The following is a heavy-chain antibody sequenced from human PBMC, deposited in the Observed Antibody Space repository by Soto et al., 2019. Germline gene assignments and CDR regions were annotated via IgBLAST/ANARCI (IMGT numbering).Heavy chain of an antibody. V-gene: IGHV3-49*03. D-gene: IGHD2-8*01. J-gene: IGHJ6*02. CDR3: TRVMFVLMVYAPKTPYYYGMDV. CDR1: GFTFGDYA. Sequence: GSLRLSCTASGFTFGDYAMSWFRQAPGKGLEWVGFIRSKAYGGTTEYAASVKGRFTISRDDSKSIAYLQMNSLKTEDTAVYYCTRVMFVLMVYAPKTPYYYGMDVWGQGTTVTVSS. CDR2: IRSKAYGGTT.